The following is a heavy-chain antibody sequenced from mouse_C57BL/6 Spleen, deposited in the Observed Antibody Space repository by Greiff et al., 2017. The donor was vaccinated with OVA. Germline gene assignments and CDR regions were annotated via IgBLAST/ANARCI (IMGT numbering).Heavy chain of an antibody. Sequence: VQLQQSGPELVKPGASVKISCKASGYAFSSSWMNWVKQRPGKGLEWIGRIYPGDGDTNYNGKFKGKATLTADKSSSTAYMQLSSLTSEDSAVYFCARAYGNYPDYWGQGTTLTVSS. V-gene: IGHV1-82*01. J-gene: IGHJ2*01. CDR3: ARAYGNYPDY. CDR1: GYAFSSSW. D-gene: IGHD2-1*01. CDR2: IYPGDGDT.